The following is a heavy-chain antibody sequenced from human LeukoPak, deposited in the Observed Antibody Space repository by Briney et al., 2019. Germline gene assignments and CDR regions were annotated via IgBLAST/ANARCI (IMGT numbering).Heavy chain of an antibody. V-gene: IGHV1-2*02. CDR3: AKAPYGDYYYYAMDV. Sequence: ASVKVSCKASGDTFTGYYIHWVRQAPGQGLEWMGCINPNSAGTNYAQKFQGRVTMTRDTSISTAYMELSRLRSDDTAVYYCAKAPYGDYYYYAMDVWGQGTTVTVSS. D-gene: IGHD4-17*01. CDR2: INPNSAGT. CDR1: GDTFTGYY. J-gene: IGHJ6*02.